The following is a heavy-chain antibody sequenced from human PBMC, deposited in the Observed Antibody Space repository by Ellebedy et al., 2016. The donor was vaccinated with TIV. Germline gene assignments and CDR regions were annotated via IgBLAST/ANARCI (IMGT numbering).Heavy chain of an antibody. V-gene: IGHV1-8*01. Sequence: ASVKVSXXASGYTFTNYDLNWVRQAPGQGLEWMGWMNPNNGDTGYAQKFQGRVTMTRSTSITTAYMELSSLRSEDTAVYYCARGLRDYSDYVFPTLAYWGKGTLVTVSS. J-gene: IGHJ4*02. CDR2: MNPNNGDT. D-gene: IGHD4-11*01. CDR1: GYTFTNYD. CDR3: ARGLRDYSDYVFPTLAY.